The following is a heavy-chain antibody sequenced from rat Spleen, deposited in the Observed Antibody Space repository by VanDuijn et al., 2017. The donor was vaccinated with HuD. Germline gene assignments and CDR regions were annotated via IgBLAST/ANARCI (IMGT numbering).Heavy chain of an antibody. V-gene: IGHV2S63*01. CDR3: ARDWYFDF. CDR2: MWSGGST. J-gene: IGHJ1*01. Sequence: EVQLKESGPGLVQPSQTLSLTCTVSGFSLTDYSVHWVRQPPGKGLEWMGVMWSGGSTAYNSALKSRLSISRDTSKSQVFLKMNNLQTEDTAMYFCARDWYFDFWGPGTLVTVSS. CDR1: GFSLTDYS.